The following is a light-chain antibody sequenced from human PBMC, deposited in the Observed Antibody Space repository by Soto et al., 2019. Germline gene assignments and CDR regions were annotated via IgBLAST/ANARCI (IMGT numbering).Light chain of an antibody. CDR1: STDIGAYNY. Sequence: QSALTQPASVSVSPGQSITSSCTGTSTDIGAYNYVSWYQQHPGKAPKLLIYEVTNRPSGVSNRFSGSKSGNTASLTISGLQAEDEANYYCNSYTTLSNRVFGTGTRSPS. CDR3: NSYTTLSNRV. V-gene: IGLV2-14*01. CDR2: EVT. J-gene: IGLJ1*01.